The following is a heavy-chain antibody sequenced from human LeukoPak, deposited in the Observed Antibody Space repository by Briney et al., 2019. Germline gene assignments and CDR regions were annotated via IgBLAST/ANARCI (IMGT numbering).Heavy chain of an antibody. D-gene: IGHD3-22*01. CDR2: IYYSGST. Sequence: SETLSLTCTVSGGSISSSSYYWGWIRQPPGKGLEWIGSIYYSGSTYYNPSLKSRVTISVDTSKNQFSLKLSSVTAADTAVYYCARRGYYDSVEDYWGRGTLVTVSS. J-gene: IGHJ4*02. CDR1: GGSISSSSYY. V-gene: IGHV4-39*01. CDR3: ARRGYYDSVEDY.